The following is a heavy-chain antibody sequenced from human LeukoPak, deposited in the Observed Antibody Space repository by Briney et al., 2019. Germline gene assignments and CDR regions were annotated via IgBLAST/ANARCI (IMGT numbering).Heavy chain of an antibody. CDR3: ARDRSGSYFDY. J-gene: IGHJ4*02. CDR2: IYTSGST. V-gene: IGHV4-61*02. CDR1: GGSISSGSYY. D-gene: IGHD3-3*01. Sequence: SETLSLTCTVSGGSISSGSYYWPWIRQPAGKGLEWIGRIYTSGSTNYNPSLKSRVTISVDTSKNQFSLQLSSVTAADTAVYYCARDRSGSYFDYWGQGTLVTVSS.